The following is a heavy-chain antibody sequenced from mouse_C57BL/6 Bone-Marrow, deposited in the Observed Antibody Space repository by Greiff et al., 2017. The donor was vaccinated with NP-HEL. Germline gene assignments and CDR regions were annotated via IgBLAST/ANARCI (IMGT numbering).Heavy chain of an antibody. CDR2: INPNNGGT. V-gene: IGHV1-26*01. CDR1: GYTFTDYY. CDR3: AAYYYGSSYDY. Sequence: VQLQRSGPELVKPGASVKISCKASGYTFTDYYMNWVKQSHGKSLEWIGDINPNNGGTSYNQKFKGKATLTVDKSSSTAYMELRSLTSEDSAVYYCAAYYYGSSYDYWGQGTTLTVSS. D-gene: IGHD1-1*01. J-gene: IGHJ2*01.